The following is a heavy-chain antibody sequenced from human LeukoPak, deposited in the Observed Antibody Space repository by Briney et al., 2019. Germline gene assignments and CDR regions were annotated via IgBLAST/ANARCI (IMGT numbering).Heavy chain of an antibody. Sequence: SVKVSCKASGGTFSSYAISWVRQAPGQGLEWMGRIIPIFGTANYAQKFQGRVTITTDESTSTAYMELSSLRSEDTAVYYCARSTSSGYYYWFDPWGQGTLVTVSS. D-gene: IGHD3-22*01. CDR1: GGTFSSYA. CDR3: ARSTSSGYYYWFDP. CDR2: IIPIFGTA. V-gene: IGHV1-69*05. J-gene: IGHJ5*02.